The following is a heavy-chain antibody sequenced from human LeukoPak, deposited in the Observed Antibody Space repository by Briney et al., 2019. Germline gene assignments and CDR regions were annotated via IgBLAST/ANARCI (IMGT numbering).Heavy chain of an antibody. J-gene: IGHJ5*02. CDR2: IYSSGST. CDR1: GGSVSSGNYY. Sequence: SETLSLTCIVSGGSVSSGNYYWSWIRQPPGKGPEWIGYIYSSGSTNYNPSLKSRVTISVDTSKNQFSLKLSSVTAADTAVYYCARKTMIVVVNWFDPWGQGTLVTVSS. CDR3: ARKTMIVVVNWFDP. D-gene: IGHD3-22*01. V-gene: IGHV4-61*01.